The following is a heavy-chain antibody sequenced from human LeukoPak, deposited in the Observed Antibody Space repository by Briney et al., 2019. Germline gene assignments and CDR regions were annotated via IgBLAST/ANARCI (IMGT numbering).Heavy chain of an antibody. CDR1: GFTFSSYW. Sequence: PGGSLRLSCAASGFTFSSYWMNWVRHAPGKGLVWVSRIASDGSSTTYADSVKGRFSISRDNAKNTLYLQMNSLRVEDTAVYYCARDYCSSTSCYTFSDAFDIWGQGTMVTVSS. D-gene: IGHD2-2*02. J-gene: IGHJ3*02. V-gene: IGHV3-74*01. CDR3: ARDYCSSTSCYTFSDAFDI. CDR2: IASDGSST.